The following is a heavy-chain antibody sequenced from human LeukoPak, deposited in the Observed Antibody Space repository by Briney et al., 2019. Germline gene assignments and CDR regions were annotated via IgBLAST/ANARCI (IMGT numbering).Heavy chain of an antibody. Sequence: PSETLSLTCAVYGGSFSGYYWSWIRQPPGKGLEWIGEINHSGSTNYNPSLKSRVTISVDTSKNQFSLKLSSVTAADTAVYYCARMPRAHYDFWSGYYYYYYVDVWGKGTTVTVSS. D-gene: IGHD3-3*01. J-gene: IGHJ6*03. CDR1: GGSFSGYY. CDR2: INHSGST. V-gene: IGHV4-34*01. CDR3: ARMPRAHYDFWSGYYYYYYVDV.